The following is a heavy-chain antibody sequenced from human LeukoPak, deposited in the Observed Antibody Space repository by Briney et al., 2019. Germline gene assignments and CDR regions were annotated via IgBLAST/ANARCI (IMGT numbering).Heavy chain of an antibody. V-gene: IGHV3-64D*09. Sequence: GGSLRLSCSASGFPFSSYAMHWVRQAPGKGLEYVSAISDSGGSTYYADSVKGRFTISRDNSKNTLYLQMSSLRAEDTAVYYCATEAGSTTWYSSRFDYWGQGTLVTVSS. CDR1: GFPFSSYA. J-gene: IGHJ4*02. D-gene: IGHD2/OR15-2a*01. CDR2: ISDSGGST. CDR3: ATEAGSTTWYSSRFDY.